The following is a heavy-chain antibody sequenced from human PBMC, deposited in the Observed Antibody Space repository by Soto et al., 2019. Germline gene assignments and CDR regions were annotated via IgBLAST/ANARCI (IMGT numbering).Heavy chain of an antibody. CDR3: ARDPMGSSSRWYNCFDP. CDR2: ISSSSSYI. Sequence: EVQLVESGGGLVKPGGSLRLSCAASGFTFSSYSMNWVRQAPGKGLEWVSSISSSSSYIYYADSVKGRFTISRDNAKKSLNLQMTSLGAEDTAVYYCARDPMGSSSRWYNCFDPWGQGTLVTVSS. J-gene: IGHJ5*02. V-gene: IGHV3-21*01. CDR1: GFTFSSYS. D-gene: IGHD6-13*01.